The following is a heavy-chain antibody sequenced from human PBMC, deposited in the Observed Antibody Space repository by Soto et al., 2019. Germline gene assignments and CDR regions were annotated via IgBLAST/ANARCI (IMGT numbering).Heavy chain of an antibody. CDR3: ARVGIYDYDFWSGYHN. Sequence: GGSLRRSSAASGFTLSSYSMNWVRQGPGKGLEWVSSISSSSSYIYYADSVKGRFTISRDNAKNSLYLQMNSLRAEDTAVYYCARVGIYDYDFWSGYHNWGQGPLVTVSS. J-gene: IGHJ4*02. CDR2: ISSSSSYI. CDR1: GFTLSSYS. V-gene: IGHV3-21*01. D-gene: IGHD3-3*01.